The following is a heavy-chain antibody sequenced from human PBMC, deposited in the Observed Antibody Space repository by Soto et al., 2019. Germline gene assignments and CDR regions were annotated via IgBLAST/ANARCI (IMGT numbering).Heavy chain of an antibody. D-gene: IGHD6-13*01. CDR3: PRTAAAGKYYYGTDV. CDR1: GYSFTSYW. V-gene: IGHV5-51*01. J-gene: IGHJ6*02. Sequence: PGESLKISCKGSGYSFTSYWIGWVRQMPGKGLEWMGIIYPGDSDTRYSPSFQGQVTISADKSISTAYLQWSSLKASDTAIYYCPRTAAAGKYYYGTDVWGQGTTVTVSS. CDR2: IYPGDSDT.